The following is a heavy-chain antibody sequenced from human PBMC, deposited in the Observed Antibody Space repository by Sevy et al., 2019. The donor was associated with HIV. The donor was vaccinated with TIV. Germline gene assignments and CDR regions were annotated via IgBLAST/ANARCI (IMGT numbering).Heavy chain of an antibody. J-gene: IGHJ6*02. V-gene: IGHV3-11*01. D-gene: IGHD2-2*01. Sequence: GGSLRLSCAASGFTFSDYYMSWIRQAPGKGLEWISYISGSDGTIFYADSVKGRFTISRDNSKNTLYLQMNSLRAEDTAVYYCAKTINSGGGVVPAANYYYYGMDVWGQGTTVTVSS. CDR3: AKTINSGGGVVPAANYYYYGMDV. CDR1: GFTFSDYY. CDR2: ISGSDGTI.